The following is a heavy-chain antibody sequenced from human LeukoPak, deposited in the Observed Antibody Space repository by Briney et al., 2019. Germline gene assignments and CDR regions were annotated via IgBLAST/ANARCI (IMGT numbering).Heavy chain of an antibody. CDR3: ARRHYYDSSDDY. J-gene: IGHJ4*02. D-gene: IGHD3-22*01. V-gene: IGHV4-31*03. Sequence: SETLSLTCTVSGGSISSGGYYWSWIRQHPGKGLEWIGYIYYSGSTYYNPSLKSRVTISVDTSKNQFSLKLSSVTAADTAVYYCARRHYYDSSDDYWGQGTLVTVSS. CDR2: IYYSGST. CDR1: GGSISSGGYY.